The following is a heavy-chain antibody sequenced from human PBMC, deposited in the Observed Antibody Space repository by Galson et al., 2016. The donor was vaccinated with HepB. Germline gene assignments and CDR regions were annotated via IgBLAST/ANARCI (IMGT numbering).Heavy chain of an antibody. CDR1: GFIVNSKF. D-gene: IGHD3-22*01. CDR3: ARGSSPIYYDSSGYLDF. Sequence: SLRLSCAASGFIVNSKFMNWVRQAPGEGLEWVSVIYTVGNTYYADSVKGRFTTSRDSSKNTLYLQMNSLRTEATAVYYCARGSSPIYYDSSGYLDFWGQGTLVTVSA. CDR2: IYTVGNT. V-gene: IGHV3-53*01. J-gene: IGHJ4*02.